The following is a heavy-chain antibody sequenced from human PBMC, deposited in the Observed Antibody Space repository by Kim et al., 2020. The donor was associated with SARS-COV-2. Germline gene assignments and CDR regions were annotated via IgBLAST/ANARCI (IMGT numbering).Heavy chain of an antibody. D-gene: IGHD2-15*01. CDR3: TRGVAATRGMDL. Sequence: AYAASVKGRFTISRDDSKNTAYLQMNSLKTEDTAVYYCTRGVAATRGMDLWGQGTTVTVSS. J-gene: IGHJ6*02. V-gene: IGHV3-73*01.